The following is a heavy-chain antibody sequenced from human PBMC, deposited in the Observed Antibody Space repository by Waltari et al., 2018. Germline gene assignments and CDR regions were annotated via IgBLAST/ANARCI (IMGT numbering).Heavy chain of an antibody. Sequence: QITLKASGHTLVKPTQTLTLTCTFSGFSLRTSGVGVGWMRQPPGKALEWLALMYWNDDKRYSPSLKSRLTITKDTSKNQVVLTMTNMDPVDTATYYCAHTTGAWFSPFRWYFDLWGRGTLVTVSS. V-gene: IGHV2-5*01. CDR3: AHTTGAWFSPFRWYFDL. CDR2: MYWNDDK. D-gene: IGHD3-10*01. CDR1: GFSLRTSGVG. J-gene: IGHJ2*01.